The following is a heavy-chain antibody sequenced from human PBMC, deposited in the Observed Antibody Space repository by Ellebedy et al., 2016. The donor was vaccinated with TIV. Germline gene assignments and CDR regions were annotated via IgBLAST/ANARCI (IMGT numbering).Heavy chain of an antibody. CDR3: ARDPDTAGY. V-gene: IGHV3-7*01. D-gene: IGHD5-18*01. CDR2: INQDGDKN. J-gene: IGHJ4*02. Sequence: GESLKISCAASGFTFSSYSMNWVRQAPGKGLEWVANINQDGDKNYYLDSLKGRFTISRDNTKNSLYLQMNSLRAEDTAVYYCARDPDTAGYWGQGTLVTVSS. CDR1: GFTFSSYS.